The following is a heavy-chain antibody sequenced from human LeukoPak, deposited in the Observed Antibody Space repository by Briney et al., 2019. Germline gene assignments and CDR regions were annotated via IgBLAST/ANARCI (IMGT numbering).Heavy chain of an antibody. J-gene: IGHJ6*02. CDR1: GFTFSSYA. Sequence: GGSLRLSCAASGFTFSSYAMHWVRQAPGKGLEWVAVISYDGSNKYYADSVKGRFTISRDNSKNTLYLQMNSLRAEDTAVYYCARDLEMATIFVFDYYYGMDVWGQGTTVTVSS. CDR3: ARDLEMATIFVFDYYYGMDV. D-gene: IGHD3-3*01. CDR2: ISYDGSNK. V-gene: IGHV3-30-3*01.